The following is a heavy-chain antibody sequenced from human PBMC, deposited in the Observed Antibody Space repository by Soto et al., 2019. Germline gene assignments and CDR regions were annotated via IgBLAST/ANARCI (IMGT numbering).Heavy chain of an antibody. V-gene: IGHV4-61*01. CDR1: GGSVSSGSYY. CDR2: IYYSGST. D-gene: IGHD3-16*01. Sequence: QVQLQESGPGLVKPSETLSLTCTVSGGSVSSGSYYWSWIRQPPGKGLEWIGYIYYSGSTNYNPSLKSLVTISVDTSKNPFSLKLSSVTAADTAVYYCASFLTFGGVAIDYWGQGTLVTVSS. CDR3: ASFLTFGGVAIDY. J-gene: IGHJ4*02.